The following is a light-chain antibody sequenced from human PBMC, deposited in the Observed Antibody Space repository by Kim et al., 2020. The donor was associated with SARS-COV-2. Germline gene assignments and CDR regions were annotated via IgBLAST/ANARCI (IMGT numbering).Light chain of an antibody. CDR2: DVS. CDR3: CSYAGSYTLV. CDR1: SSDVGGYNY. J-gene: IGLJ3*02. V-gene: IGLV2-11*01. Sequence: VTNSGTETSSDVGGYNYVSWYQQHPGKAPKLMIYDVSKRPSGVPDRFSGSKSGNTASLTISGLQAEDEADYYCCSYAGSYTLVFGGGTQLTVL.